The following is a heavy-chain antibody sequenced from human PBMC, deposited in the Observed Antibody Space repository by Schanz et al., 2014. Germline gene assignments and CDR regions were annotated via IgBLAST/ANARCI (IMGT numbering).Heavy chain of an antibody. CDR3: ARAQGVIRLYYGVDV. CDR2: INWNGGST. Sequence: EVQLLESGGGLVQPGGSLRLSCAASGFGFDDYAMSWVRQAPGKGLEWVSGINWNGGSTGYADSVKGRFTISRDNSMNTVYLQMNSLRSDDAAVYYCARAQGVIRLYYGVDVWGQGTTVTVSS. CDR1: GFGFDDYA. D-gene: IGHD3-10*01. J-gene: IGHJ6*02. V-gene: IGHV3-20*04.